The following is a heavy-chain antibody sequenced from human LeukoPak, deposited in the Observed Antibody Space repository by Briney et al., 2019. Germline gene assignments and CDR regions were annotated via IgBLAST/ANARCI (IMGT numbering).Heavy chain of an antibody. Sequence: PGGSLRLSCAASEFTVSSNYMSWVRQAPGKGLEWVSVIYSGGSTYYADSVKGRFTISRDNSKSTLYLQMNSLRAEDTAVYYCARDNYNSPGNFDYWGQGTLVTVSS. CDR1: EFTVSSNY. CDR2: IYSGGST. J-gene: IGHJ4*02. D-gene: IGHD5-24*01. CDR3: ARDNYNSPGNFDY. V-gene: IGHV3-66*01.